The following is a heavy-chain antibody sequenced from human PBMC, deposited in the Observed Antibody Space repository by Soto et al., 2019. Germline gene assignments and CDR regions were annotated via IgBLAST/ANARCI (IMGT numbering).Heavy chain of an antibody. J-gene: IGHJ4*02. CDR1: GGTFSRHS. CDR2: IIPIFDAT. V-gene: IGHV1-69*01. D-gene: IGHD3-10*01. CDR3: ARDLTSVRGS. Sequence: QVQMVQSGAEVKKPGSSARVSCKVSGGTFSRHSISWVRQAPGQGLEWMGGIIPIFDATQYAQKFQGRVTIAASGSTTAVHMVQCGLRHEVTAIYFCARDLTSVRGSWGQGTLVTVS.